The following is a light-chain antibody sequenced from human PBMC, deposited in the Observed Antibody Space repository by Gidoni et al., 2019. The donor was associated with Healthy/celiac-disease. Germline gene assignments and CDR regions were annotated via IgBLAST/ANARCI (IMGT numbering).Light chain of an antibody. J-gene: IGKJ1*01. CDR1: QSISIW. Sequence: DIQMPQSPSTLSASVGDRVTITCRASQSISIWLAWYQQKPGKAPKLLIYKASSLESGVPSRFSGSGSGTEFTLTISSLQPDDFATYYCQQYNSYSGTFGRGTKVEIK. CDR3: QQYNSYSGT. CDR2: KAS. V-gene: IGKV1-5*03.